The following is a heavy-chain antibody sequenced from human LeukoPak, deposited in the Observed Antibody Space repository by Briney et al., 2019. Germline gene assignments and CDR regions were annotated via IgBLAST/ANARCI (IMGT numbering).Heavy chain of an antibody. V-gene: IGHV3-23*01. J-gene: IGHJ4*02. CDR3: AKDGGLSSSWYNDY. CDR2: ISGSGGST. Sequence: GGSLRLSCAASGFTFSSYAMSWVRQAPGKGLEWVSAISGSGGSTYYADSVKGRFTISRDNSKDTLYLQMNSLRAEDTAVYYCAKDGGLSSSWYNDYWGQGTLVTVSS. CDR1: GFTFSSYA. D-gene: IGHD6-13*01.